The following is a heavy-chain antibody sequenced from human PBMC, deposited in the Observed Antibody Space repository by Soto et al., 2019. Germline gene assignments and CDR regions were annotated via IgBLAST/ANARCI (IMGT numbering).Heavy chain of an antibody. Sequence: QVQLVQSGAEVKKPGASVEVSCKASGYTFTSYGISWVRQAPGQGLEWMGWISAYNGNTNYAQKLQGRVTMTTDTSTSTAYMELRSLRSDDTAVYYCARETPIDIVVVPAAIKNAFDIWGQGTMVTVSS. J-gene: IGHJ3*02. CDR1: GYTFTSYG. CDR2: ISAYNGNT. D-gene: IGHD2-2*01. CDR3: ARETPIDIVVVPAAIKNAFDI. V-gene: IGHV1-18*01.